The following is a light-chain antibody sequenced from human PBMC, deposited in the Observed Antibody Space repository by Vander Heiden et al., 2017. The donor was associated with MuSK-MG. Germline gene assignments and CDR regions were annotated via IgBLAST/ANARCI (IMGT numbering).Light chain of an antibody. J-gene: IGLJ2*01. CDR2: QDN. Sequence: SYELTQPPSVSVSPGQTVRITCSGDKLVTKYVCWYQQKPGQSPILVMFQDNRRPSGIPERFSASNSGKAANLTISATQAFEEADYYCQAWDNTVAVFGGGTKLTVL. CDR1: KLVTKY. V-gene: IGLV3-1*01. CDR3: QAWDNTVAV.